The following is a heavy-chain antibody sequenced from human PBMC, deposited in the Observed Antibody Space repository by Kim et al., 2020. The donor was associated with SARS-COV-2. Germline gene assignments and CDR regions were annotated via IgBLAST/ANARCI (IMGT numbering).Heavy chain of an antibody. CDR2: ISSSSSYT. J-gene: IGHJ6*02. V-gene: IGHV3-11*06. D-gene: IGHD2-15*01. CDR1: GFTFSDYY. CDR3: ARASVVLGGYYYYYYGMDV. Sequence: GGSLRLSCAASGFTFSDYYMSWIRQAPGKGLEWVSYISSSSSYTNYADSVKGRFTISRDNAKNSLYLQMNSLRAEDTAVYYCARASVVLGGYYYYYYGMDVWGQGTTVTVSS.